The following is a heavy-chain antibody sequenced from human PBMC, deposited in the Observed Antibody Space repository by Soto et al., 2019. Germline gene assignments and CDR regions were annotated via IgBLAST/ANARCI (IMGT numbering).Heavy chain of an antibody. D-gene: IGHD3-22*01. J-gene: IGHJ4*02. CDR3: ARDMGGYYFEPNDY. V-gene: IGHV1-18*01. CDR1: GYTFTSYG. CDR2: ITANNVNT. Sequence: QVQLVQSGPEVKKPGASVKVSCKTSGYTFTSYGISWVRQAPGQGPEWMGWITANNVNTNYAQKFQGRVTMTTDTSTATAYMELRSLRSDDTAVYYCARDMGGYYFEPNDYWGQGTLVTVSS.